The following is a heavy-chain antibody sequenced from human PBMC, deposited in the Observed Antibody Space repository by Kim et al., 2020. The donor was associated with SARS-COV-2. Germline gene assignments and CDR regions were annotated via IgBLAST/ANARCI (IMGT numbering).Heavy chain of an antibody. Sequence: GGSLRLSCAASGFKFGDYGMYWVRLAPGKGLEWVAGINWNSYSTGYADFVKGRFTISRDNARNSMYLQMNGLRDEDTALYSCAKAYERQGRNFSWIQYFDCWRQETQVTVSS. D-gene: IGHD1-7*01. CDR2: INWNSYST. CDR1: GFKFGDYG. V-gene: IGHV3-9*01. CDR3: AKAYERQGRNFSWIQYFDC. J-gene: IGHJ4*02.